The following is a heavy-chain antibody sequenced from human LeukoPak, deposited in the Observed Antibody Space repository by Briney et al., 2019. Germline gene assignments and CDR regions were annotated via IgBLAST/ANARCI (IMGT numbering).Heavy chain of an antibody. CDR1: GGSISSSSYS. CDR3: ARGRKGLWWFPTYWYFDL. CDR2: INHSGST. J-gene: IGHJ2*01. V-gene: IGHV4-39*07. Sequence: SETLSLTCTVSGGSISSSSYSWGWIRQPPGKGLEWIGEINHSGSTNYNPSLKSRVTISVDTSKNQFSLKLSSVTAADTAVYYCARGRKGLWWFPTYWYFDLWGRGTLVTVSS. D-gene: IGHD2-8*02.